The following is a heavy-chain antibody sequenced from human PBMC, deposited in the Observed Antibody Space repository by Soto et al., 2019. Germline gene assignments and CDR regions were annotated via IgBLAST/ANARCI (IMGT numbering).Heavy chain of an antibody. Sequence: EVQLLESGGGLVQRGGSLRLSCAASGFTFSSYAMNWVRQAPGKGLEWVSGIHGSGGSTYYADSVKGRFTISRDNSKNTVDLQRNRLRAEDTAVYYCARGKGRATVTTFDYWGQGTLVTVSA. CDR1: GFTFSSYA. V-gene: IGHV3-23*01. CDR2: IHGSGGST. D-gene: IGHD4-17*01. CDR3: ARGKGRATVTTFDY. J-gene: IGHJ4*02.